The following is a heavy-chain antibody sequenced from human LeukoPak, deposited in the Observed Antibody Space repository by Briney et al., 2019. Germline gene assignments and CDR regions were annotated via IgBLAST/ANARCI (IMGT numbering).Heavy chain of an antibody. J-gene: IGHJ6*04. D-gene: IGHD1-26*01. Sequence: ASVKVSCKASGYTFTSYGISWVRQAPGQGLEWVAWISAYNSNKNSAEKFQGRVTMTIDTSTSTAYMELRSLKSDDTAVYYCVRHIKPAGPWDGMDVWGXGTTVIVSS. CDR2: ISAYNSNK. V-gene: IGHV1-18*04. CDR1: GYTFTSYG. CDR3: VRHIKPAGPWDGMDV.